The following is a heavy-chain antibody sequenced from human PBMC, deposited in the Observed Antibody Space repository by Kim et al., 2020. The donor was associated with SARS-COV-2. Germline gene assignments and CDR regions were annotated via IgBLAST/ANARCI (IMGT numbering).Heavy chain of an antibody. CDR3: ARSYMAVAGM. V-gene: IGHV3-21*01. CDR2: ITSSSSYI. J-gene: IGHJ4*02. CDR1: GITFSTYS. D-gene: IGHD6-19*01. Sequence: GGSLRLSCAASGITFSTYSMNWVRQAPGKGLEWVSSITSSSSYIYYADSVKGRFTISRDNAKNSLYLQMNSLRAEDTAVYYCARSYMAVAGMWGQGTLVTVSS.